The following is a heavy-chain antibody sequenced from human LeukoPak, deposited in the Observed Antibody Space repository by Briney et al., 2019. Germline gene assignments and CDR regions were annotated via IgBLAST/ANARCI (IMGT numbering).Heavy chain of an antibody. CDR1: GGSISSGGYY. J-gene: IGHJ3*02. D-gene: IGHD3-9*01. CDR2: IYYSGST. CDR3: ARVVDRPGAFDI. V-gene: IGHV4-31*03. Sequence: SETLSLTCTVSGGSISSGGYYWSWIRQHPGKGLEWIGYIYYSGSTYYNPSLKSRVTISVDTSKNQFSLKLSSVTAAGTAVYYCARVVDRPGAFDIWGQGTMVTVSS.